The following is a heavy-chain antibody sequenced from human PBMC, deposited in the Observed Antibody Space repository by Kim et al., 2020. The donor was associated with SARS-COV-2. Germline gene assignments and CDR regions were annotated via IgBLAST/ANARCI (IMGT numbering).Heavy chain of an antibody. CDR3: ARHAKDDLRSGYFQGMDV. CDR1: GGSISSSSYY. V-gene: IGHV4-39*01. CDR2: IYDTGTNA. J-gene: IGHJ6*02. Sequence: SETLSLTCTVSGGSISSSSYYWGWVRQPPGKGLEWIGSIYDTGTNAYYSTSLKSRVTISVDRSKKQLSLKLISVTTAEDTAVYYCARHAKDDLRSGYFQGMDVWGQGTTVTVSS. D-gene: IGHD3-3*01.